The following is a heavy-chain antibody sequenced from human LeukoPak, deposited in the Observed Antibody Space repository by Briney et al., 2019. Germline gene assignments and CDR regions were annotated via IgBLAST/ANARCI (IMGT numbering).Heavy chain of an antibody. CDR3: ARDRSNSAPYYFDY. J-gene: IGHJ4*02. CDR2: ISASNGNT. Sequence: GASVKVSCKVSGYIFTSYGINWVRQAPGQGLEWMGWISASNGNTNYAQKLQGRVTMTTDTSTNTAYMELRSLRSDDTAVYYCARDRSNSAPYYFDYWGQGTLVTVSS. CDR1: GYIFTSYG. V-gene: IGHV1-18*01. D-gene: IGHD1-26*01.